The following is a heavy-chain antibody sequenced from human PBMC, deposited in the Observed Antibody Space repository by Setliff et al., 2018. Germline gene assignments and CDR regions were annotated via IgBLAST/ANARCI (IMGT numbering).Heavy chain of an antibody. Sequence: SETLSLTCTVSGGSISSHYWSWIRQPPGKGLEWIGSIYYSGSTNYNPSLKSRVTISLDTSRNQFSLKLSSVTAADTAVYYCASIAARYYYGMDVWGQGTTVTVSS. J-gene: IGHJ6*02. CDR1: GGSISSHY. V-gene: IGHV4-59*08. CDR2: IYYSGST. D-gene: IGHD6-6*01. CDR3: ASIAARYYYGMDV.